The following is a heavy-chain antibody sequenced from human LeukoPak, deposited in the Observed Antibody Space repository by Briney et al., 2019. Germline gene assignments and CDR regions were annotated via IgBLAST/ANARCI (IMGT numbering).Heavy chain of an antibody. V-gene: IGHV3-30*02. CDR2: IRYDGSNK. CDR1: GFTFSSYG. J-gene: IGHJ3*02. CDR3: ARDIGLAEDWDSDAFDI. Sequence: GGSLRLSCAASGFTFSSYGMHWVRQAPGKGLEWVAFIRYDGSNKYYADSVKGRFTISRDNSKNTLYLQMNSLRAEDTAVYYCARDIGLAEDWDSDAFDIWGQGTMVTVSS. D-gene: IGHD3/OR15-3a*01.